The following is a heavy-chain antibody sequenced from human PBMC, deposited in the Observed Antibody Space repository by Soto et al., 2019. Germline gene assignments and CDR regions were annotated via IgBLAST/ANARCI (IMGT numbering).Heavy chain of an antibody. D-gene: IGHD4-4*01. J-gene: IGHJ4*02. CDR3: ARGSNSNFEGPIV. V-gene: IGHV4-59*13. Sequence: SETLSLTCSVSGGAIFDYSCNLIRHPPLKGLEWIGYIFYRGETKYNPSHSLWSRVTISTDTSKNQVSLTLTSVTAADTAVYYCARGSNSNFEGPIVWGQGTLVTVSS. CDR1: GGAIFDYS. CDR2: IFYRGET.